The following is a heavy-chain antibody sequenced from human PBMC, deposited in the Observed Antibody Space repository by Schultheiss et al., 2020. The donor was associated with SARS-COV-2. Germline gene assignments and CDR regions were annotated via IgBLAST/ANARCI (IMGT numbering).Heavy chain of an antibody. J-gene: IGHJ6*02. CDR2: INPNSGGT. Sequence: ASVKVSCKASGYTFTGYYMHWVRQAPGQGLEWMGWINPNSGGTNYAQKFQGWVTMTRDTSISTAYMELSRLRSDDTAVYYCARDRGPYSGSYWAYYGMDVLGQGTTVTVSS. D-gene: IGHD1-26*01. V-gene: IGHV1-2*04. CDR1: GYTFTGYY. CDR3: ARDRGPYSGSYWAYYGMDV.